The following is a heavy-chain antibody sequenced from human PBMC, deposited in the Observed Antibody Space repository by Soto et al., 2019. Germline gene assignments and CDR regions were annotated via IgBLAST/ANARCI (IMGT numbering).Heavy chain of an antibody. Sequence: SETLSLTCTVSGGSISSSSYYWGWIRQPPGKGLEWIGSIYYSGSTYYNPSLKSRVTISVDTSKNQFSLKLSSVTAADTAVYYCASTITMVRGVIPFYGMDVWGQGTTVTVSS. D-gene: IGHD3-10*01. CDR2: IYYSGST. V-gene: IGHV4-39*01. J-gene: IGHJ6*02. CDR3: ASTITMVRGVIPFYGMDV. CDR1: GGSISSSSYY.